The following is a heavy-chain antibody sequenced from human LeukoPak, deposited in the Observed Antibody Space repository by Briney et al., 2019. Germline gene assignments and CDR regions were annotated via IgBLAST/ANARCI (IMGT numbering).Heavy chain of an antibody. Sequence: ASVKVSCKASGYTFTSYGISWVRQAPGQGLEWMGWFSAYNGNTNYAQKLQGRVTMTTDTSTSTAYMELRSLRSDAKAEYYCAGDTLISRGVSSGPSWFVHSRQATLVTVSS. CDR1: GYTFTSYG. V-gene: IGHV1-18*01. CDR2: FSAYNGNT. CDR3: AGDTLISRGVSSGPSWFVH. D-gene: IGHD2-15*01. J-gene: IGHJ5*02.